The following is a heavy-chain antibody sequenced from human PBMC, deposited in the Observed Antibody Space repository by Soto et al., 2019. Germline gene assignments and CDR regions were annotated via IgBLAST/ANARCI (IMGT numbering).Heavy chain of an antibody. J-gene: IGHJ6*03. Sequence: SETLSLTCAVYGGSFSGYYWSWIRQPPGKGLEWIGEINHSGSTNYNPSLKSRVTISVDTSKNQFSLKLSSVTAADTAVYYCAGVYGGNSGDYYYYMDVWGKGTTVTVSS. CDR1: GGSFSGYY. CDR2: INHSGST. D-gene: IGHD4-17*01. V-gene: IGHV4-34*01. CDR3: AGVYGGNSGDYYYYMDV.